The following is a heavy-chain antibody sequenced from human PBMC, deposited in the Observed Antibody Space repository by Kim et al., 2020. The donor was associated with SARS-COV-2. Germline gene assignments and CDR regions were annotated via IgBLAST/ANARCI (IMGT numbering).Heavy chain of an antibody. CDR3: ARGVANAGRAFDR. V-gene: IGHV1-46*01. Sequence: YARNIQGRVTMTRDTSTAIFYMELSSLRSEDTAVYYCARGVANAGRAFDRWGQGTLVTVSS. J-gene: IGHJ5*02. D-gene: IGHD2-21*01.